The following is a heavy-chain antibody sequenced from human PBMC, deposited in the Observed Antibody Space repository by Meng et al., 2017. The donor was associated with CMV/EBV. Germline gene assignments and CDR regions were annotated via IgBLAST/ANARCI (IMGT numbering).Heavy chain of an antibody. V-gene: IGHV1-2*02. Sequence: GESLKISCQASGYTFTGYYMHWVRQAPGQGLEWMGWINPNSGGTNYAQKFQGRVTMTRDTSISTAYMELSRLRSDDTAVYYCARGVAAAGTPGWFDPWGQGTLVTVSS. CDR1: GYTFTGYY. CDR3: ARGVAAAGTPGWFDP. D-gene: IGHD6-13*01. CDR2: INPNSGGT. J-gene: IGHJ5*02.